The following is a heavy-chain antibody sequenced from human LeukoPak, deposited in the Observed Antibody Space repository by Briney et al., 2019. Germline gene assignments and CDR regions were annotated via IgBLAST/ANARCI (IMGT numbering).Heavy chain of an antibody. CDR1: GYSFTSYW. CDR2: IYPGDSDT. Sequence: KNGESLKISCKGSGYSFTSYWIGWVRQMPGKGLEWMGIIYPGDSDTRYSPSLQGQVTISADKSISTAYLQWSSLKASDTAMYYCARFMSGSGSSYNWFDPWGQGTLVTVSS. D-gene: IGHD3-10*01. CDR3: ARFMSGSGSSYNWFDP. V-gene: IGHV5-51*01. J-gene: IGHJ5*02.